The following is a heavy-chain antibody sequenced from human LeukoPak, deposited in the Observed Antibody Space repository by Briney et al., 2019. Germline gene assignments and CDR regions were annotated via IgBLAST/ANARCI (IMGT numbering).Heavy chain of an antibody. CDR3: ATLWGDMDV. Sequence: GGSLGLSCAASGFTFSSYGMHWVRQAPGKGLEWVAVIWYDGSNKYYADSVKGRFTISKDNSKNTVSLQMNSLRVEDTAVYYCATLWGDMDVWGQGTTVSVSS. CDR2: IWYDGSNK. D-gene: IGHD3-16*01. CDR1: GFTFSSYG. J-gene: IGHJ6*02. V-gene: IGHV3-33*03.